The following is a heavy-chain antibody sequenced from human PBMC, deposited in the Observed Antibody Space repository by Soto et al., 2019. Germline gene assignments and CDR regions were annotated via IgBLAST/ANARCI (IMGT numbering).Heavy chain of an antibody. CDR3: ATHWAHVLVAEASI. J-gene: IGHJ3*02. V-gene: IGHV4-39*01. Sequence: QLQLQESGPGLVKPSETLSLTCTVSGGSISTSSFYWAWIRQPPGKGLEWIGSIYYSGSTYYNPSLKSRVTISVDTSKNQFSLKLSSVTAADTAVYYCATHWAHVLVAEASIWGQGTMVTVSS. D-gene: IGHD6-6*01. CDR1: GGSISTSSFY. CDR2: IYYSGST.